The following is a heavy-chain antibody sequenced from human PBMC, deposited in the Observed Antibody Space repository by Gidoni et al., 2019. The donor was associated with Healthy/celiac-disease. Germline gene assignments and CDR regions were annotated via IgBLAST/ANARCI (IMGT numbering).Heavy chain of an antibody. J-gene: IGHJ5*02. Sequence: EVQLVESGGGLVQPGGSLRLSCAASGFTFSSYWMSWVRQAPGKGLAWLANIKQDGSEKYYVDSVKGRFTISRDNAKNSLYLQMNSLRAEDTAVYYCARDRLVRGGWFDPWGQGTLVTVSS. CDR1: GFTFSSYW. V-gene: IGHV3-7*01. CDR3: ARDRLVRGGWFDP. CDR2: IKQDGSEK. D-gene: IGHD3-10*01.